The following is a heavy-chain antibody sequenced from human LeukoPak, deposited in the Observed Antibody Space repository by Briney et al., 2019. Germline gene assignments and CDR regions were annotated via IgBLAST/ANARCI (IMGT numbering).Heavy chain of an antibody. CDR1: GYSFTGYY. J-gene: IGHJ4*02. D-gene: IGHD5-18*01. CDR2: INPNNGGT. Sequence: ASVKVSCKASGYSFTGYYIHWVRQAPGQGLEWVGWINPNNGGTNYAQNFQGRVTMTRDTSISTAYMELSSLRSEDTAVYYCARYIYGYLHYWGQGTLVTVSS. CDR3: ARYIYGYLHY. V-gene: IGHV1-2*02.